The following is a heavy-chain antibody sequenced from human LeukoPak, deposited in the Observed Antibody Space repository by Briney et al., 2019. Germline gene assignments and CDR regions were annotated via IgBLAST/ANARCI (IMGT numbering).Heavy chain of an antibody. V-gene: IGHV4-39*07. Sequence: PSETLSLTCTVSGGSISSNSYYWGWIRQPPGKGLEWIGSISYSGTTYYSLSLKSRVTISVDTSKNQFSLRLRSVTAADTAVYYCASSDYARSLYYDMDVWGKGTTVTVSS. CDR1: GGSISSNSYY. D-gene: IGHD4-17*01. J-gene: IGHJ6*03. CDR2: ISYSGTT. CDR3: ASSDYARSLYYDMDV.